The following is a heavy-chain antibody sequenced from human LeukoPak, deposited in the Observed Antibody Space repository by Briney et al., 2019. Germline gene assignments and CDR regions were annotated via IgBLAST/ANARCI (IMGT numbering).Heavy chain of an antibody. J-gene: IGHJ4*02. CDR2: ISGDGGST. D-gene: IGHD1-7*01. CDR1: GFTFSSHA. CDR3: AKDFVGTGTTDY. V-gene: IGHV3-43*02. Sequence: GGSLRLSCGASGFTFSSHALAWVGQAPGKGRDWFSLISGDGGSTYYADSVKGRFTISRDNSKNSLYLQMNSLRTEDTALYYCAKDFVGTGTTDYWGQGTLVTVSS.